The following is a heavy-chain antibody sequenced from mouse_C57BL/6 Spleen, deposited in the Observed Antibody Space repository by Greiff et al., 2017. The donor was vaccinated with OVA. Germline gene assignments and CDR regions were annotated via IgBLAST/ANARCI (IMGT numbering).Heavy chain of an antibody. CDR1: GFSFNTYA. Sequence: EVMLVESGGGLVQPKGSLKLSCAASGFSFNTYAMNWVRQAPGKGLEWVARIRSKSNNYATYYADSVKDRFTISRDDSESMLYLQMNNLKTEDTAMYYCVRRSDFLYYAMDYWGQGTSVTVSS. CDR3: VRRSDFLYYAMDY. CDR2: IRSKSNNYAT. D-gene: IGHD2-4*01. V-gene: IGHV10-1*01. J-gene: IGHJ4*01.